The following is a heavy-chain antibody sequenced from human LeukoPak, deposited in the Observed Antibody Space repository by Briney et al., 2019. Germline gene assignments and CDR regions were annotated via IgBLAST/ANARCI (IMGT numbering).Heavy chain of an antibody. Sequence: SETLSLTCTVSGGSISSYYWSWIRQPPGKGLEWIGYIYYSGSTNYNPSLKSRVTISVDTSKNQFSLKLSSVTAADTAVYYCARDRGGSGSQDYYYYGMDVWAKGPRSPSPQ. J-gene: IGHJ6*04. CDR2: IYYSGST. D-gene: IGHD3-10*01. CDR1: GGSISSYY. CDR3: ARDRGGSGSQDYYYYGMDV. V-gene: IGHV4-59*01.